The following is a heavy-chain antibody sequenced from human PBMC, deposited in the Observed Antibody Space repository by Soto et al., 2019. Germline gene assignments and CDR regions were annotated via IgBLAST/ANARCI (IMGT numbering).Heavy chain of an antibody. CDR3: ARSDSGGAALGYFDY. CDR2: IHYSGST. CDR1: GDSIGTTHSY. Sequence: PSETLSLTCTVSGDSIGTTHSYWAWIRQSPGKGLEWIGNIHYSGSTYYMPSLRSRVTLSVDTSKNQFSLKLSSVTAADTAVYYCARSDSGGAALGYFDYWGQGTLVTVSS. J-gene: IGHJ4*02. V-gene: IGHV4-39*07. D-gene: IGHD3-16*01.